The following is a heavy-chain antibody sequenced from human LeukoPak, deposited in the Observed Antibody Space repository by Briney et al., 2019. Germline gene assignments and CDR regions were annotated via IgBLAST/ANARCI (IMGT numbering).Heavy chain of an antibody. CDR2: ISYDGSNK. Sequence: GRSLRLSCAASGFTFSSYAMHWVRQAPGKGLEWVAVISYDGSNKYYADSVKGRFTISRDNSKNTLYLQMNSLRAEDTAVYYCGREPGGPDYYLDFWGQGTLVTVSS. V-gene: IGHV3-30*04. D-gene: IGHD4-23*01. J-gene: IGHJ4*01. CDR1: GFTFSSYA. CDR3: GREPGGPDYYLDF.